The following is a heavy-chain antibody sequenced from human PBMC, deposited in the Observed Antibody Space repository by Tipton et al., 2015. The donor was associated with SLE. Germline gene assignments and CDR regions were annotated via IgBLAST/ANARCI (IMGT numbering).Heavy chain of an antibody. CDR2: IYYSGST. V-gene: IGHV4-31*03. Sequence: TLSLTCTVSGDSISSGGYYWSWIRQHPGKGLEWIGYIYYSGSTYYNPSLKSRVTISVDTSKNQFSLKLSSVTAADTAVYYCASSRGGVTNAFDIWGQGTMVTVSS. D-gene: IGHD4-23*01. J-gene: IGHJ3*02. CDR3: ASSRGGVTNAFDI. CDR1: GDSISSGGYY.